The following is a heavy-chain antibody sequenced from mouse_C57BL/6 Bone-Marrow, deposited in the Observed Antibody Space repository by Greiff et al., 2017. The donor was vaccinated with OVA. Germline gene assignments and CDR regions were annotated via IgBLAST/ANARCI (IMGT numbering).Heavy chain of an antibody. CDR1: GYTFTSYW. V-gene: IGHV1-59*01. J-gene: IGHJ3*01. CDR2: IDPSDSYT. Sequence: QVQLQQPGAELVRPGTSVKLSCKASGYTFTSYWMHWVKQRPGQGLEWIGVIDPSDSYTNYNQKFKGKATLPVDTSSSTAYMQLSSLTSEDAAVYYCARGKWAYGNFCFAYWGQGTLVTVSA. D-gene: IGHD2-1*01. CDR3: ARGKWAYGNFCFAY.